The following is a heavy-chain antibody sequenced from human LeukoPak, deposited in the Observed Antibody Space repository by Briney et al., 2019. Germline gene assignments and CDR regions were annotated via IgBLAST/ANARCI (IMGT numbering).Heavy chain of an antibody. Sequence: PGGSLRLSCAASGFTVSSNYMSWVRQAPGKGLEWVSVIYSGGSTYYADSVKGRFTISRDNSKNTLYLQMNSLRAEDTAVYYCARVFTMTLSFDYWGQGTLVTVSS. CDR3: ARVFTMTLSFDY. J-gene: IGHJ4*02. V-gene: IGHV3-53*01. CDR2: IYSGGST. CDR1: GFTVSSNY. D-gene: IGHD3-22*01.